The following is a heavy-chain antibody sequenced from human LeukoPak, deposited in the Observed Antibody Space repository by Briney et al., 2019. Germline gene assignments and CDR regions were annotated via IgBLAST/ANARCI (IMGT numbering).Heavy chain of an antibody. CDR2: INHSGGT. V-gene: IGHV4-34*01. CDR1: GASFRGYY. Sequence: KPSETLSLTCAVNGASFRGYYWTWIRQPPGKGLEWIGEINHSGGTNYNPSLKSRVTISVDTSKNQFSLKLSSVTAADTAVYYCARGIVLTVYASFDYWGLGTLVTVSS. J-gene: IGHJ4*02. D-gene: IGHD2-8*01. CDR3: ARGIVLTVYASFDY.